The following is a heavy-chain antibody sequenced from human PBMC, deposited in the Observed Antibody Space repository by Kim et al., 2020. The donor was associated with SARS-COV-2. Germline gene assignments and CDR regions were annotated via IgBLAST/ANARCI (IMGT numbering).Heavy chain of an antibody. V-gene: IGHV2-70*17. D-gene: IGHD2-15*01. CDR2: IDCDNDK. J-gene: IGHJ4*02. CDR3: ARRRGARQQGGYFDY. Sequence: SGPTLVNPTQTLTLTCTFSGFSLTTREMCVTWIRQPPGKALEWLARIDCDNDKFYSTSLKTRLTISRDTSKNQVVLTMTNMDPVDTATYYCARRRGARQQGGYFDYWGQGTLVTVSS. CDR1: GFSLTTREMC.